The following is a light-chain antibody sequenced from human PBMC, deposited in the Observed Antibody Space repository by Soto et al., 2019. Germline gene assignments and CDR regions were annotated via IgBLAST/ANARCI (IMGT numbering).Light chain of an antibody. CDR2: GAS. V-gene: IGKV3-20*01. CDR3: QPYGSSPT. CDR1: QSVRSSF. J-gene: IGKJ4*01. Sequence: EIVLTQSPGTLSLSPGEGATLSCRASQSVRSSFLAWYQQKPGQAPSLLIYGASSRATGIPDRFSGGGSGTDFTLTITSMEPEDLAVYYCQPYGSSPTFGGGTKGEIK.